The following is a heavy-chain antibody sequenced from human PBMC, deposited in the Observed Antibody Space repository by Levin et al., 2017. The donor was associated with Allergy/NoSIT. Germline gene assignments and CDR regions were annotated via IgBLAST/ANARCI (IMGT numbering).Heavy chain of an antibody. D-gene: IGHD4-17*01. CDR3: AKGRVYGDYNFDY. Sequence: GGSLRLSCAASGFTFSSYAMSWVRQAPGKGLEWVSGISGSGGSTYYVDSVKGRFTISRDNSKNTLYLQMNSLRAEDTAVYYCAKGRVYGDYNFDYWGQGTLVTVSS. CDR1: GFTFSSYA. CDR2: ISGSGGST. J-gene: IGHJ4*02. V-gene: IGHV3-23*01.